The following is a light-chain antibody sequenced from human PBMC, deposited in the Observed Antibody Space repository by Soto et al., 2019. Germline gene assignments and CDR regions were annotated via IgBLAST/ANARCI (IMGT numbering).Light chain of an antibody. V-gene: IGLV2-8*01. J-gene: IGLJ3*02. CDR2: EVS. CDR3: SSYAGSNNLV. CDR1: SSDVGGYNY. Sequence: QSALTQPPSASGSPGQSVTISCTGTSSDVGGYNYVSWYQQHPGKAPKLMIYEVSKRPSGVPDLFSGSQSGNTASLTVSGIQAEDEADYYCSSYAGSNNLVFGGGTQLTVL.